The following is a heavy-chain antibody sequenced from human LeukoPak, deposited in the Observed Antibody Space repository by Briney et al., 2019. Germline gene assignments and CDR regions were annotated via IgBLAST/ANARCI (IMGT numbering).Heavy chain of an antibody. CDR1: GGSISSGDYY. D-gene: IGHD5-12*01. Sequence: SETLSLTCTVSGGSISSGDYYWSWIRQPPGKGLEWIGYIYYSGSTNYNPSLKSRVTISVDTSKNQFSLKLSSVTAADTAVYYCARHPSPYSGSRQPNWYFDLWGRGTLVTVSS. J-gene: IGHJ2*01. CDR2: IYYSGST. V-gene: IGHV4-30-4*01. CDR3: ARHPSPYSGSRQPNWYFDL.